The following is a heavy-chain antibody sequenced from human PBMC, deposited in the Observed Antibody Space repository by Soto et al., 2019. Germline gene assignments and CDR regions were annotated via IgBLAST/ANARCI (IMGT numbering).Heavy chain of an antibody. CDR2: IYYSGIT. J-gene: IGHJ5*02. D-gene: IGHD1-7*01. CDR3: AKYGHNWYSVIDT. CDR1: GGYISNSY. Sequence: SSETLSLTCTVSGGYISNSYWSWIRQPPGKGLAWIGYIYYSGITNYNPSLKSRVTMSVDTSKNQFSLRLSSVTAADTAVYYCAKYGHNWYSVIDTWGQGTLVTVSS. V-gene: IGHV4-59*01.